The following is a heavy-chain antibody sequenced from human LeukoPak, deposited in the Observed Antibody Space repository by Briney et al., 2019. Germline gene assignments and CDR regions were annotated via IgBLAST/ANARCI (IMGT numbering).Heavy chain of an antibody. CDR3: ARHDNIVVVVAALAFDC. CDR1: GGSISSSSHY. J-gene: IGHJ4*02. CDR2: IYYSGNT. D-gene: IGHD2-15*01. Sequence: KTSETLSLTCAVSGGSISSSSHYWGWIRQPPGKGLEWIGNIYYSGNTYYNPSLKSRVTISVDTSKNQFSLKLSSVTAADTAVYYCARHDNIVVVVAALAFDCWGQGTLVTVSS. V-gene: IGHV4-39*01.